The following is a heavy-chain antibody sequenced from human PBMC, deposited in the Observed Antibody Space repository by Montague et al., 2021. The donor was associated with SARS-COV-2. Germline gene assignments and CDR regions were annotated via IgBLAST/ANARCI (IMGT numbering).Heavy chain of an antibody. CDR2: ISHSGST. CDR1: SGSISDYY. V-gene: IGHV4-59*01. Sequence: SETLSLTCSVSSGSISDYYRSWIRQPPGEGLEWIGYISHSGSTNYNPSLKSRVTMSLDMSKNDFSLTLNSVTAADTAVYFCARVKRDGFNWGLDYWGQGTLVTVSS. CDR3: ARVKRDGFNWGLDY. J-gene: IGHJ4*02. D-gene: IGHD5-24*01.